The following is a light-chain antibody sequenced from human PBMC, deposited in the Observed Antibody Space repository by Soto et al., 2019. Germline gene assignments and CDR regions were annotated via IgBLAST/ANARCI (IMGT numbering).Light chain of an antibody. Sequence: EVVLTQSPGTLSLSPGERATLSCRATQSVSSGHLAWYQQKPGQAPRLLIYDASSRATGIPDRFSGSGSVTDFTLTISRLEPEDFAVYYCQQYTWSPITFGQGTRLEI. CDR1: QSVSSGH. V-gene: IGKV3-20*01. CDR2: DAS. J-gene: IGKJ5*01. CDR3: QQYTWSPIT.